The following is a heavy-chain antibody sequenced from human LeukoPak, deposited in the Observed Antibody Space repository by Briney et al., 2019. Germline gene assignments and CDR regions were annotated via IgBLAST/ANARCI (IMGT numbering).Heavy chain of an antibody. V-gene: IGHV3-23*01. CDR2: ISGSGGST. Sequence: SGGSLRPSCAASGFTFSSYAMSWVRQAPGKGLEWVSAISGSGGSTYYADSVKGRFTISRDNSKNTLYLEMNSLRAEDTAVFYCAKDGVILAPGIHWYMDVWGRGTTVTVSS. D-gene: IGHD3-16*02. CDR1: GFTFSSYA. J-gene: IGHJ6*03. CDR3: AKDGVILAPGIHWYMDV.